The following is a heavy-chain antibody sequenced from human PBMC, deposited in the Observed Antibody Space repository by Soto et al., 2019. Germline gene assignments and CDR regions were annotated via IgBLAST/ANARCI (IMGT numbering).Heavy chain of an antibody. CDR1: GYTFSSHG. V-gene: IGHV3-33*01. J-gene: IGHJ6*02. Sequence: QVQLVESGGGVVQPGTSLRLSCAASGYTFSSHGMHWVRQAPGKGLEWVAVIWYDGSKKYYAGSVKGRFTISRDDSKNTFYLEMNNLRAEDTAMYYCARDPASSMDVWGQGTTVIVSS. D-gene: IGHD6-25*01. CDR2: IWYDGSKK. CDR3: ARDPASSMDV.